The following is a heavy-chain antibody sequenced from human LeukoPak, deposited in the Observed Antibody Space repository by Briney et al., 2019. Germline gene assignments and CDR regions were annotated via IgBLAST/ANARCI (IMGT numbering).Heavy chain of an antibody. CDR2: ISWDGSST. D-gene: IGHD3-10*01. J-gene: IGHJ4*02. CDR1: GFTFDEYA. V-gene: IGHV3-43D*03. Sequence: GGSLRLSCAASGFTFDEYAMHWVRQSPGKGLEWVSIISWDGSSTSYADSVKGRFTISRDNNKNSLHLQMNSLRAEDTALYYCARNNGPLKRGACDYWGQGTLVTVSS. CDR3: ARNNGPLKRGACDY.